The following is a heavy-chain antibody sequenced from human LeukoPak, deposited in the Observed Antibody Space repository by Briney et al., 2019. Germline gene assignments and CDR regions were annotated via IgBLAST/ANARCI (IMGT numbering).Heavy chain of an antibody. CDR3: ARFLSPVVNNYFDY. CDR2: ISSSSSYI. CDR1: GFTFSSYS. Sequence: GGSLRLSCAASGFTFSSYSMNWVRQAPGKGLGWVSSISSSSSYIYYADSVKGRFTISRDNAKNSLYLQMNSLRAEDTAVYYCARFLSPVVNNYFDYWGQGTLVTVSS. V-gene: IGHV3-21*01. D-gene: IGHD3-22*01. J-gene: IGHJ4*02.